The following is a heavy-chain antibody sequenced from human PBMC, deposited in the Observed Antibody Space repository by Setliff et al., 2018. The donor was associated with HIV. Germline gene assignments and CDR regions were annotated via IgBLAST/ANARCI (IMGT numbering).Heavy chain of an antibody. CDR3: ARRKGGYGLDV. J-gene: IGHJ6*02. Sequence: PSETLSLTCSVSGGSMKSHYWSWIRQTPGKGLEWIGYVYYNGNTNNNPSVMGRVTMSIDTSKNQFSLKLRSVTAADTAMYYCARRKGGYGLDVWGQGTTVTVSS. CDR1: GGSMKSHY. D-gene: IGHD3-16*01. CDR2: VYYNGNT. V-gene: IGHV4-59*11.